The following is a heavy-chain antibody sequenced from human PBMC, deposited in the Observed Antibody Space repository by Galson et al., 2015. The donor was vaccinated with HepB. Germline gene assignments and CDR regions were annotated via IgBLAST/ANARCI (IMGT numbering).Heavy chain of an antibody. CDR2: IWYDGRNK. D-gene: IGHD3-22*01. V-gene: IGHV3-30*02. Sequence: SLRLSCAVSGFTLNSYGMHWVRQAPGKGLEWVAFIWYDGRNKYYADSVKGRFTISRDNSKNTLYLQMNSLRAEDTAVYYCVRDRPTEYYYDSYGYAYYLDYWGQGTLVTVSS. CDR3: VRDRPTEYYYDSYGYAYYLDY. CDR1: GFTLNSYG. J-gene: IGHJ4*02.